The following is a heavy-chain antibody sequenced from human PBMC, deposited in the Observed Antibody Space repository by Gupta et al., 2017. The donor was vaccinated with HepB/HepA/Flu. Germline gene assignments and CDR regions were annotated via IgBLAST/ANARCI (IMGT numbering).Heavy chain of an antibody. CDR3: ARSSEWFYFFDY. D-gene: IGHD3-10*01. Sequence: QVTLKESGPALVKHTQTLTLTCTFPGFSLSTSGIRVSCIRQPPGKALEWLARIDWDDDKFYSTSLKTRLTISKDTSKNQVVLTMTKLDPVDTGSYFCARSSEWFYFFDYWGQGTLVTVSS. CDR2: IDWDDDK. V-gene: IGHV2-70*04. CDR1: GFSLSTSGIR. J-gene: IGHJ4*02.